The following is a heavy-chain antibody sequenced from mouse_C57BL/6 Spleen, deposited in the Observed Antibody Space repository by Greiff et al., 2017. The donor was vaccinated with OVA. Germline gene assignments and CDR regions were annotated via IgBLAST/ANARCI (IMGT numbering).Heavy chain of an antibody. CDR1: GYTFTSYW. CDR2: IDPSDSYT. CDR3: ARHPITTVVAAGDY. V-gene: IGHV1-50*01. Sequence: VQLQQSGAELVKPGASVKLSCKASGYTFTSYWMQWVKQRPGQGLEWIGEIDPSDSYTNYNQKFKGTATLTIDTSSSTAYMQLSSLTSEDSAVDYCARHPITTVVAAGDYWGQGTTLTVSS. D-gene: IGHD1-1*01. J-gene: IGHJ2*01.